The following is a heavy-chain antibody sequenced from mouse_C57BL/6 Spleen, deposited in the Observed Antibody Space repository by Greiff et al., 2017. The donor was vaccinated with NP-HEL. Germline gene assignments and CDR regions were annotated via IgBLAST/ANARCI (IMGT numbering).Heavy chain of an antibody. V-gene: IGHV1-18*01. CDR1: GYTFTDYN. Sequence: EVQLQQSGPELVKPGASVKIPCKASGYTFTDYNMDWVKQSHGKSLEWIGDINPNNGGTSYNQKFKGKATLTVDKSSSTAYMELRSLTSEDTAVYYCARWGTTVVSPFAYWGQGTLVTVSA. D-gene: IGHD1-1*01. J-gene: IGHJ3*01. CDR2: INPNNGGT. CDR3: ARWGTTVVSPFAY.